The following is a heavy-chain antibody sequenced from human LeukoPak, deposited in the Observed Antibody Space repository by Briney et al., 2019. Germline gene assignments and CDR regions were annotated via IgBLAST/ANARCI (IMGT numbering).Heavy chain of an antibody. Sequence: GGSLRLSCAASGFTFSSYSMNWVRQAPGKGLEWVSSISSSSSYIYYADSVKGRFTISRDNAKNSLYLQMNSLRAEDTAVYYCARAEVEMATIFFDYWGQGTLVTVSP. CDR2: ISSSSSYI. CDR1: GFTFSSYS. D-gene: IGHD5-24*01. CDR3: ARAEVEMATIFFDY. V-gene: IGHV3-21*01. J-gene: IGHJ4*02.